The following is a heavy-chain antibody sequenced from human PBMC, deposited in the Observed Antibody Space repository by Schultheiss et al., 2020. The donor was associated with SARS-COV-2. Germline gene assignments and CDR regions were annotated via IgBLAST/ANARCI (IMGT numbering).Heavy chain of an antibody. CDR2: ISGSGGST. Sequence: GESLKISCAASGFTFSSYAMSWVRQAPGKGLEWVSAISGSGGSTYYADSVKGRFTISRDNSKNTLYLQMNSLRAEDTAVYYCAKEDYGDSFDYWGQGTLVTVSS. D-gene: IGHD4-17*01. V-gene: IGHV3-23*01. CDR3: AKEDYGDSFDY. J-gene: IGHJ4*02. CDR1: GFTFSSYA.